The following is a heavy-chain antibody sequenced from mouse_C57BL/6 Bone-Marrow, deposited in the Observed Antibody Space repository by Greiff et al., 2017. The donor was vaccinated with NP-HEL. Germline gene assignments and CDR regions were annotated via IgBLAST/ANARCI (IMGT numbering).Heavy chain of an antibody. CDR1: GFSLTSYA. Sequence: VKLVESGPGLVAPSQSLSITCTVSGFSLTSYAISWVRQPPGKGLEWLGVIWTGGGTNYNSALKSRLSISKDNSKSQVFLKMNSLQTDDTARYYCASIYYGYGWFAYWGQGTLVTVSA. V-gene: IGHV2-9-1*01. J-gene: IGHJ3*01. CDR2: IWTGGGT. D-gene: IGHD2-2*01. CDR3: ASIYYGYGWFAY.